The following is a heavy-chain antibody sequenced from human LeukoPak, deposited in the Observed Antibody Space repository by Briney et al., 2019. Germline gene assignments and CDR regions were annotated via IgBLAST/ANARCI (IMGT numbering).Heavy chain of an antibody. CDR1: GGSISTYY. J-gene: IGHJ5*02. CDR3: ARQNSSRTSCYEVDWFDP. CDR2: IHYTGTT. V-gene: IGHV4-59*08. Sequence: PSETLSLTCTVSGGSISTYYWSWIRQPPGKGLEWIGYIHYTGTTNYNPSLKSRVTISVDTSKNQFSLKLSSVTAADTAVYYCARQNSSRTSCYEVDWFDPWGQGTLVTVSS. D-gene: IGHD2-2*01.